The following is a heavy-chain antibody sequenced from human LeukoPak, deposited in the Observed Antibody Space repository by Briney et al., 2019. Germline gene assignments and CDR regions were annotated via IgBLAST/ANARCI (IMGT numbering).Heavy chain of an antibody. J-gene: IGHJ5*02. Sequence: SETLSLTCTVSGGSISSYYWSWIRQPPGKGLEWIGYIYYSGSTNYNPSLKSRATISVDMSKNQISLKLRYVTAADTGVYYCARDKASGRNWFDPWGQGTLVTVSS. V-gene: IGHV4-59*01. CDR2: IYYSGST. CDR1: GGSISSYY. CDR3: ARDKASGRNWFDP.